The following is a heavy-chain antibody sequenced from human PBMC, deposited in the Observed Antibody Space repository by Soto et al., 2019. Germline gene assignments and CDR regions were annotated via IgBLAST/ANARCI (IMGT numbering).Heavy chain of an antibody. CDR2: ISAYNGNT. CDR1: GYTFTSYG. Sequence: QVQLVQSGAEVKKPGASVKVSCKASGYTFTSYGISWVRQAPGQGLEWMGWISAYNGNTNYAQKLQGRVTMTTDTSTSTAYMELRSLRSDDTAVYYCARDRTAPIVVVLNDAFDIWGQGTMVTVSS. V-gene: IGHV1-18*01. D-gene: IGHD3-22*01. J-gene: IGHJ3*02. CDR3: ARDRTAPIVVVLNDAFDI.